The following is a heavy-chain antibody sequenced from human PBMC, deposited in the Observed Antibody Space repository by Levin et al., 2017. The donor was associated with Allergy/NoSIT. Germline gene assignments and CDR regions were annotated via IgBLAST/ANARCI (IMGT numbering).Heavy chain of an antibody. J-gene: IGHJ4*02. CDR3: ARASSGDYADY. Sequence: GASVKVSCKASGYTFSNYYMHWVRQAPGQGLEWMGIINPSGGSTSYAQKFQGRATMTRDTSTSTVYMELSSLRSEDTAVYYCARASSGDYADYWGQGTLVTVSS. V-gene: IGHV1-46*01. CDR1: GYTFSNYY. D-gene: IGHD3-10*01. CDR2: INPSGGST.